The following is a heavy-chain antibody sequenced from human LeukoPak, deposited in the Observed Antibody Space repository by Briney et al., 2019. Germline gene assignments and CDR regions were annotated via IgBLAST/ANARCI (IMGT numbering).Heavy chain of an antibody. V-gene: IGHV4-31*03. D-gene: IGHD5-18*01. CDR2: IYYSGST. J-gene: IGHJ4*02. CDR3: ARALYSYGYAESFDY. Sequence: SETLSLTCPVSGGSISSGGYYWSWIRQHPGKGLEWIGYIYYSGSTYYNPSLKSRVTISVDTSKNQFSLKLSSVTAADTAVYYCARALYSYGYAESFDYWGQGTLATVSS. CDR1: GGSISSGGYY.